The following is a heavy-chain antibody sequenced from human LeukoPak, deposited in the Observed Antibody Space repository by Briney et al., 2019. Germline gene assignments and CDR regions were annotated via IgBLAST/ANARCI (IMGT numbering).Heavy chain of an antibody. J-gene: IGHJ5*02. V-gene: IGHV3-23*01. CDR2: IIGLSGNT. Sequence: GGSLRLSCEGSGFTFSSYAMTWVRQAPGKGLEWVSGIIGLSGNTYYADSVKGRFTISRDISKSTLYLQMNSLRVEDTAQYYCAKDKIVGDGRWDFDHWGRGTLVTVSS. CDR3: AKDKIVGDGRWDFDH. D-gene: IGHD3-16*01. CDR1: GFTFSSYA.